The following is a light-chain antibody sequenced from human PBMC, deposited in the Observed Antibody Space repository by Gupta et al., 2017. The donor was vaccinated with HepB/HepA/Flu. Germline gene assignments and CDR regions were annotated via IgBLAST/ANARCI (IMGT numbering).Light chain of an antibody. CDR1: QSISSW. J-gene: IGKJ1*01. CDR2: KAS. CDR3: QEDNDYSWT. V-gene: IGKV1-5*03. Sequence: DIEMTQSPSTLSASVGDRVTIPCRATQSISSWLAWYQQKPGKAPKVLIYKASNVESGVPSRFSGSGSGTEFTLTISSLQPDDFATYYCQEDNDYSWTFGQGTKVEI.